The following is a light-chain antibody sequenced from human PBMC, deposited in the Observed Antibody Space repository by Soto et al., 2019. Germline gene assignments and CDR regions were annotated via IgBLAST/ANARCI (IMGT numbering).Light chain of an antibody. J-gene: IGKJ1*01. CDR1: QGIRYY. Sequence: AIQMTQSPSSLSASVGDRVTITCRASQGIRYYLGWYHQKAGKAPKLLIDASSTLQIGFPSRFSGSGSGTDFTLTISSLQPEDSATYYCLQDYMYPRTFGQGTKVEIK. CDR3: LQDYMYPRT. V-gene: IGKV1-6*01. CDR2: ASS.